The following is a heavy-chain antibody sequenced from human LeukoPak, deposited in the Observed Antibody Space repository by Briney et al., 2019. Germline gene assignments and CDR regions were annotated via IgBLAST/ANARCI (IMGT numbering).Heavy chain of an antibody. Sequence: GASVKVSCKASGGTFSSYAISWVRQAPGQGLEWMGRIIPILGIANYAQKFQGRVTITADTSTSTAYMELRSLRSDDTAVYYCAREEGGYNVNYWGQGTLVTVSS. CDR3: AREEGGYNVNY. CDR1: GGTFSSYA. J-gene: IGHJ4*02. D-gene: IGHD5-18*01. V-gene: IGHV1-69*04. CDR2: IIPILGIA.